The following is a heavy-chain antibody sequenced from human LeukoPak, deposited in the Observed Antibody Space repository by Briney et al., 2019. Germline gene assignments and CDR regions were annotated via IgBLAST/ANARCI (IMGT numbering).Heavy chain of an antibody. CDR3: ARRESSGYYEGDWFDP. Sequence: PSETLSLTCTVSGGSISSYYWSWIRQPPGKGLEWIGYTYYSGSTNYNPSLKSRVTISVDTSKNQFSLKLSSVTAADTAVYYCARRESSGYYEGDWFDPWGQGTLVTVSS. CDR1: GGSISSYY. V-gene: IGHV4-59*01. D-gene: IGHD3-22*01. J-gene: IGHJ5*02. CDR2: TYYSGST.